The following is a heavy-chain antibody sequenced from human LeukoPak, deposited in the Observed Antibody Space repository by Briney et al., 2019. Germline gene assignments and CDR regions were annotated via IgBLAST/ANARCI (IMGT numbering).Heavy chain of an antibody. D-gene: IGHD2-2*01. CDR2: IIPIFGTA. Sequence: GSSVKVSCKSSGGTFSSYAISWVRQAPGQGLEWMGGIIPIFGTANYAQKFQGRVTITADESTSTAYMELSSLRSEDTAVYYCAREMGLGYCSSNSCHTYYFDYWGQGTLVTVSS. CDR3: AREMGLGYCSSNSCHTYYFDY. J-gene: IGHJ4*02. CDR1: GGTFSSYA. V-gene: IGHV1-69*01.